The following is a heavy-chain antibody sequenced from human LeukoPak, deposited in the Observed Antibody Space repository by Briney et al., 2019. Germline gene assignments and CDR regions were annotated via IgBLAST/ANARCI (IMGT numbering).Heavy chain of an antibody. J-gene: IGHJ4*02. CDR2: IYYSGST. CDR1: GGSISSSSYY. V-gene: IGHV4-39*07. CDR3: ARGGRQWLVRDFDY. D-gene: IGHD6-19*01. Sequence: SETLSLTCTVSGGSISSSSYYWGWIRQPPGKGLEWIGSIYYSGSTYYNPSLKSRVTISVDTSKNQFSLKLSSVTAADTAVYYCARGGRQWLVRDFDYWGQGTLVTVSS.